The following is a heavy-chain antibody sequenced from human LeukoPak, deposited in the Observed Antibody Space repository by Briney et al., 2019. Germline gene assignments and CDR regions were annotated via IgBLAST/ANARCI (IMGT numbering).Heavy chain of an antibody. V-gene: IGHV3-7*01. Sequence: GGSLRLSCAASGFTFSSYAMSWVRQAPGKGLELVANINQDGGEKYYVDSVKGRFTISRDNAKNSVYLEMNSLRAEDTAVYFCARDLRAKSYGFDWGQGTLVAVSP. CDR1: GFTFSSYA. D-gene: IGHD3-16*02. J-gene: IGHJ4*02. CDR3: ARDLRAKSYGFD. CDR2: INQDGGEK.